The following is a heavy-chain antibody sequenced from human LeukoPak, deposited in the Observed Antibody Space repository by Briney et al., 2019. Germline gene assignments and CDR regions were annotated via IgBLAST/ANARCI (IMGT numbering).Heavy chain of an antibody. J-gene: IGHJ5*02. D-gene: IGHD2-15*01. CDR3: ARQEYCSGGSCYTWFDP. Sequence: GESLQISCQGSGYRFTNYWIGWVRQMPGKGLEWMGIIYPGDSDIRYSPSFQGQVTISADKSISTAYLQWSSLKASDTAIYYCARQEYCSGGSCYTWFDPWGQGTLVTVSS. CDR2: IYPGDSDI. V-gene: IGHV5-51*01. CDR1: GYRFTNYW.